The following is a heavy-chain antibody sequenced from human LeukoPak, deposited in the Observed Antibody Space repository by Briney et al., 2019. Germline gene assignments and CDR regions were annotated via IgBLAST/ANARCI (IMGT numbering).Heavy chain of an antibody. J-gene: IGHJ5*02. CDR3: ARELRFLIGISNWFDP. V-gene: IGHV4-59*01. CDR1: GVSISSYY. CDR2: IYYSGST. D-gene: IGHD3-3*01. Sequence: PSETLSLTCTVSGVSISSYYWSWIRQPPGKGLEWIGYIYYSGSTNYNPSLKSRVTISVDTSKNQFSLKLSSVTAADTAVYYCARELRFLIGISNWFDPWGQGTLVTVSS.